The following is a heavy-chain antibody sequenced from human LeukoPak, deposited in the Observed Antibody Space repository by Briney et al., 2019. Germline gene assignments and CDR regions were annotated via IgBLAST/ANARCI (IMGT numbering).Heavy chain of an antibody. CDR2: IYPGDSDT. CDR3: AMSYYYDSSGSHYGMDV. J-gene: IGHJ6*02. D-gene: IGHD3-22*01. CDR1: GYSFTSSL. Sequence: GESPKLPRQCSGYSFTSSLLDLVRQMPGKGLEWMGIIYPGDSDTRYSPSFQGQVTISADKSISTAYLQWSSLKASDTAMYYCAMSYYYDSSGSHYGMDVWGQGTTVTVSS. V-gene: IGHV5-51*01.